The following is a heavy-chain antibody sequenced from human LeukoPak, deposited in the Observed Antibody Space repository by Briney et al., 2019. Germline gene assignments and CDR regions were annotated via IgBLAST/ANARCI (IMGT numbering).Heavy chain of an antibody. J-gene: IGHJ5*02. Sequence: GGSLRLSCAASGFTFSSYAMSWVRQAPGKGLEWVSVIYSGGSTYYADSVKGRFTISRDNSKNTLYLQMNSLRAEDTAVYYCARDSTCYDILTGLSSRGGFDPWGQGTLVTVSS. V-gene: IGHV3-66*02. CDR3: ARDSTCYDILTGLSSRGGFDP. CDR1: GFTFSSYA. CDR2: IYSGGST. D-gene: IGHD3-9*01.